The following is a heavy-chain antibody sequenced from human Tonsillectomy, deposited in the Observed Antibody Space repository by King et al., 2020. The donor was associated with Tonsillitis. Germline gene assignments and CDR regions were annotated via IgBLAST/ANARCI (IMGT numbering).Heavy chain of an antibody. CDR1: GGTFSSYA. Sequence: QLVQSGAEVKKPGSSVKVSCKASGGTFSSYAISWVRQAPGQGLEWMGRIIPILGIANYAQKFQGRVTITADKSTSTAYMELSSLRSEDTAVYYCARLTNCGGDCPYYYYMDVWGKGTTVTVSS. V-gene: IGHV1-69*09. CDR2: IIPILGIA. CDR3: ARLTNCGGDCPYYYYMDV. D-gene: IGHD2-21*02. J-gene: IGHJ6*03.